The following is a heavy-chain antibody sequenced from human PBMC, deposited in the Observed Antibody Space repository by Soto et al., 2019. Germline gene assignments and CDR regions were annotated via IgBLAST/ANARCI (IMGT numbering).Heavy chain of an antibody. CDR2: IYHSGST. V-gene: IGHV4-4*02. Sequence: SETLSLTCAVFSGSISSSNWWSWVRQPPGKGLEWIGEIYHSGSTNYNPSLKSRVTISVDKSKNQFSLKLSSVTAADTAVYYCARVNYEQYDFWSGYYTGGLFDYWGQGTLVTVSS. J-gene: IGHJ4*02. CDR3: ARVNYEQYDFWSGYYTGGLFDY. D-gene: IGHD3-3*01. CDR1: SGSISSSNW.